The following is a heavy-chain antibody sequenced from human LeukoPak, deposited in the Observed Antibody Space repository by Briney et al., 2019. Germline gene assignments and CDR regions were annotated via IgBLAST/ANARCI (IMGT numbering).Heavy chain of an antibody. D-gene: IGHD3-9*01. CDR3: ARDGCPFLQSNDILTGYCEGDAFDI. V-gene: IGHV1-69*05. CDR2: IIPIFGPA. CDR1: GYTFTSYG. Sequence: GASLKVSCKASGYTFTSYGISWVRQAPGQGLEWMGGIIPIFGPANYAQKFQGRVTITTDESTSTAYMELSSLRSEDTAVYYCARDGCPFLQSNDILTGYCEGDAFDIWGQGTMVTVSS. J-gene: IGHJ3*02.